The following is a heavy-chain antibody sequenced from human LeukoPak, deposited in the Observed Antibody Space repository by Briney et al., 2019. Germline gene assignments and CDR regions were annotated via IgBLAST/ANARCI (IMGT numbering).Heavy chain of an antibody. CDR2: IKSKTDGGTR. J-gene: IGHJ4*02. Sequence: PGGSLRLSCAASGFTFRNTWMSWVRQAPGKGLEWVGRIKSKTDGGTRDYAAPVKGRFTISRDDSKNTLFLQMNSLKTEDTAVYYCTTEGLLRFGELLSGVDYWGQGTLVTVSS. D-gene: IGHD3-10*01. V-gene: IGHV3-15*05. CDR1: GFTFRNTW. CDR3: TTEGLLRFGELLSGVDY.